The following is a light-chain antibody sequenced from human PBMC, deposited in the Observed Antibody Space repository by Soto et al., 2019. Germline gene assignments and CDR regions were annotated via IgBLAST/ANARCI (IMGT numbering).Light chain of an antibody. CDR1: QGVSRK. J-gene: IGKJ4*01. Sequence: EIVMTQSPATLSVAPGERVTFSCRASQGVSRKLAWYQHKPGKAPRLLISGASTGATGIPARFSGSGSGTEFTLTISSLQSEDCAIYYCQQYYTWPITFGGGTKVEIK. CDR2: GAS. V-gene: IGKV3-15*01. CDR3: QQYYTWPIT.